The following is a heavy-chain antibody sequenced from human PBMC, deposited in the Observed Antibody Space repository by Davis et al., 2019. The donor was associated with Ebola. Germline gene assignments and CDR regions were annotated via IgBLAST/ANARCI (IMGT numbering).Heavy chain of an antibody. CDR3: AREGRNGITIFGVVTTG. Sequence: GGSLRLSCAASGFTFSGSAMHWVRQAPGKGLEWVSSISSSSSYIYYADSVKGRFTISRDNAKNSLYLQMNSLRAEDTAVYYCAREGRNGITIFGVVTTGGGQGTLVTVSS. J-gene: IGHJ4*02. CDR2: ISSSSSYI. V-gene: IGHV3-21*01. D-gene: IGHD3-3*01. CDR1: GFTFSGSA.